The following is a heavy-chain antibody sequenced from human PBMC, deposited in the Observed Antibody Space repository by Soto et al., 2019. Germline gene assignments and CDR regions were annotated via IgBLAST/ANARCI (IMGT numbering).Heavy chain of an antibody. CDR2: ISSKPYGGTT. CDR3: TRDPVDSSGYYYLFDY. CDR1: GFTFGEYG. J-gene: IGHJ4*02. V-gene: IGHV3-49*04. D-gene: IGHD3-22*01. Sequence: GGTLRLSCTTSGFTFGEYGISWVRQAPGKGLEWVGFISSKPYGGTTNYAASVKGRFTISRDDSKSIAYLQMNSLKTEDTAVYYCTRDPVDSSGYYYLFDYWGQGTLVTVSS.